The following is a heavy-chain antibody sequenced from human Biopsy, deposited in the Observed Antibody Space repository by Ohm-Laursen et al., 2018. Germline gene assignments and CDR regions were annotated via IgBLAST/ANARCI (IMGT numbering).Heavy chain of an antibody. CDR1: GFSLNTRGMS. J-gene: IGHJ6*02. CDR3: ARIPILVAPAAIIYRHRRHLQGLDV. CDR2: IDWEDAK. V-gene: IGHV2-70*16. D-gene: IGHD2-2*02. Sequence: TQTLTLTCTLSGFSLNTRGMSVTWIRQPPGKALEWLARIDWEDAKFYRESLKTRLTLSKGTSENHVGLTLSDVAPVDTATYYCARIPILVAPAAIIYRHRRHLQGLDVWGQGTTVIVSS.